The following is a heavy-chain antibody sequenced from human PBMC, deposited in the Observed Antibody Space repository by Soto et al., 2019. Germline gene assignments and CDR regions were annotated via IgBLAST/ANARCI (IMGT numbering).Heavy chain of an antibody. CDR3: AKTRGYEPYYYGLDV. CDR1: GFTFTNYA. D-gene: IGHD5-12*01. V-gene: IGHV3-30*18. J-gene: IGHJ6*02. CDR2: ISYDGSNK. Sequence: GGSLRLSCAASGFTFTNYAMHWVRQAPGKGLEWVSIISYDGSNKYYADSVKGRFTISRDNSKNTLYLQMNSLRAEDTAVYYCAKTRGYEPYYYGLDVWGQGTMVTVSS.